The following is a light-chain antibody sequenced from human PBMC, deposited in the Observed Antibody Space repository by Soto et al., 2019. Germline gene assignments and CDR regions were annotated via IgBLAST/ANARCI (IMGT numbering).Light chain of an antibody. Sequence: QSVLTQPPSVSGAPGQRVTISCTGSSSNIGAGYDVHWYQQLPGTAPKLLIYGNSNRPAGVPDRFSGSKSGTSASLTISGLQAEDEADYYCSSFTDTGTVMFGGGTQLTVL. CDR3: SSFTDTGTVM. J-gene: IGLJ3*02. CDR1: SSNIGAGYD. CDR2: GNS. V-gene: IGLV1-40*01.